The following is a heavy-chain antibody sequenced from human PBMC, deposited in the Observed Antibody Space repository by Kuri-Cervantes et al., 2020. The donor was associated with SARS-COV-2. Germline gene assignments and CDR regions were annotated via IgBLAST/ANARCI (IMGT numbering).Heavy chain of an antibody. CDR3: ARIGYGGSCFGFDY. CDR2: INPNSGGT. J-gene: IGHJ4*02. Sequence: ASVKVSCKASGGTFSSYAISWVRQAPGQGLEWMGWINPNSGGTNYAEKFQGRGTMTRDTSISTAYMELSRLRSDDTAVYYCARIGYGGSCFGFDYWGQGTLVTVSS. D-gene: IGHD2-15*01. CDR1: GGTFSSYA. V-gene: IGHV1-2*02.